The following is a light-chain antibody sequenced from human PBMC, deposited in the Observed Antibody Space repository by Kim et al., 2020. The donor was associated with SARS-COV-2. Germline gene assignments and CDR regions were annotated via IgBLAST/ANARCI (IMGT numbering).Light chain of an antibody. CDR1: SGHSSCA. J-gene: IGLJ3*02. Sequence: GASVKLTCTLSSGHSSCAIAWHQQQPGKGPRYLMKVNSDGSHSKGDGIPDRFSGSSSGAERYLTISSLQSKDEADYYCQTWGTGLVFGGGTQLTVL. V-gene: IGLV4-69*01. CDR2: VNSDGSH. CDR3: QTWGTGLV.